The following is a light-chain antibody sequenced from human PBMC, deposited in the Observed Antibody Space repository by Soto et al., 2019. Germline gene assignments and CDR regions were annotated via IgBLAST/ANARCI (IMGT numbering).Light chain of an antibody. CDR1: SSDVGAYYS. J-gene: IGLJ1*01. Sequence: QSVLTQPPSASGSPGQSVTISCTGTSSDVGAYYSVSWYQQHPGKAPKLMIYEVTKRPSGVPDRFSGSKPGSTASLTVSGLQAEDEANYYCSSYVGSYNLAVFGTGSNVTVL. CDR2: EVT. CDR3: SSYVGSYNLAV. V-gene: IGLV2-8*01.